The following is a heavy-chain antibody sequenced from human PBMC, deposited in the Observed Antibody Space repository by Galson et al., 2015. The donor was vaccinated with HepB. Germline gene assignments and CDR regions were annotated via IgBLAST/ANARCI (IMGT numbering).Heavy chain of an antibody. Sequence: SETLSLTCAVYGGSFSGYYWSWIRQPPGKGLEWIGEINHSGSTSYNPSLKSRVTISVDTSKNQFSLKLSSVTAADTAVYYCARGGQSSSWGIDWFHPWGQGTLVTVSS. CDR2: INHSGST. CDR3: ARGGQSSSWGIDWFHP. J-gene: IGHJ5*02. V-gene: IGHV4-34*01. D-gene: IGHD6-13*01. CDR1: GGSFSGYY.